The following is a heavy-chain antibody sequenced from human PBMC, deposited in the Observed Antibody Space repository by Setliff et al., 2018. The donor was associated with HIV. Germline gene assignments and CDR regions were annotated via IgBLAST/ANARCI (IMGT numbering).Heavy chain of an antibody. J-gene: IGHJ6*02. V-gene: IGHV3-7*01. CDR3: VRGKRYAYTSGGLDV. CDR1: GFTFSSFW. Sequence: GGSLRLSCAASGFTFSSFWMSWVRQAPGKGLEWVANTNQVESGKYYVDSVKGRFTISRDNAKNSLYLQMNSLGVEDTAIYFCVRGKRYAYTSGGLDVWGQGTTVTSP. D-gene: IGHD3-16*01. CDR2: TNQVESGK.